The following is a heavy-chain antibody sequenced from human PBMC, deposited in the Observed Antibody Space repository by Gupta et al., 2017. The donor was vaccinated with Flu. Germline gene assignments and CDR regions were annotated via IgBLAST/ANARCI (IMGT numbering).Heavy chain of an antibody. CDR1: GVTFSASA. D-gene: IGHD2-15*01. V-gene: IGHV1-69*01. CDR3: ARKGGGHCSGGTCYSFDY. Sequence: QVQLVQSGAEVKKPGSSVKVSCPASGVTFSASAINWVRRAPGQGLEWVGGIIPVFGPTKYAQKFQGRVTITADESTNTAYLELSSLRSEDTAVYYCARKGGGHCSGGTCYSFDYWGQGTLVTVSS. J-gene: IGHJ4*02. CDR2: IIPVFGPT.